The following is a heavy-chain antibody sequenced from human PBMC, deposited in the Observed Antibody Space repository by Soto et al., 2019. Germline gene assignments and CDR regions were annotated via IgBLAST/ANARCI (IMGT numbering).Heavy chain of an antibody. CDR1: GYSFTSYW. CDR3: AIHLFIVVVPAATHIRDWFDP. J-gene: IGHJ5*02. CDR2: IDPSDSYT. V-gene: IGHV5-10-1*01. D-gene: IGHD2-2*01. Sequence: PGESLKISCKGSGYSFTSYWISWVRQMPGKGLEWTGRIDPSDSYTNYSPSFQGHVTISADKSISTAYLQWSSLKASDTAMYYCAIHLFIVVVPAATHIRDWFDPWGQGTLVTVSS.